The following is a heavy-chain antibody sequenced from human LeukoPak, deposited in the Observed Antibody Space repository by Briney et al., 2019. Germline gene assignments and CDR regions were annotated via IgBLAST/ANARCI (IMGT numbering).Heavy chain of an antibody. CDR1: GDSVSTNSAA. Sequence: SQTLSLTCAISGDSVSTNSAAWNGIRQSLSRGLEWLGRTYYRSKWYNDYAASVKSRITINADTSKDQFSLQLNSVTPEDTAVYYCARDRGRYLDLWGRGTVVTVSS. CDR2: TYYRSKWYN. CDR3: ARDRGRYLDL. V-gene: IGHV6-1*01. J-gene: IGHJ2*01. D-gene: IGHD3-10*01.